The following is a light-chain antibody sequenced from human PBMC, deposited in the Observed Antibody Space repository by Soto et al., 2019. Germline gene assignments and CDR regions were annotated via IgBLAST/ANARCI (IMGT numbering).Light chain of an antibody. CDR1: SSDVGKYDR. Sequence: QSALTQPPSVSGSPGHSVTISCTGTSSDVGKYDRVSWYQQPPGTAPRPIMYDVTNRPSGVPARFSRSKSGNTASLTISGLQAADSADYFCSSSTSASRYVFGAGIKVTVL. J-gene: IGLJ1*01. CDR3: SSSTSASRYV. CDR2: DVT. V-gene: IGLV2-18*02.